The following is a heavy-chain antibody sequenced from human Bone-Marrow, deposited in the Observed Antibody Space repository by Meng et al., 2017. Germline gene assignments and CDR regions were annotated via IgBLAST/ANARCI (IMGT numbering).Heavy chain of an antibody. CDR1: GFPRSTSGMC. CDR3: ARIARGYYDSSGAYYFDY. V-gene: IGHV2-70*01. Sequence: SGPTLVKLTQTLTLTCTFSGFPRSTSGMCVSWIRQPPGKALEWLALIDWDDDKYYSTSLKTRLTISKDTSKNQVVLTMTIMDPVDTATYYCARIARGYYDSSGAYYFDYWGQGTLVTVSS. CDR2: IDWDDDK. J-gene: IGHJ4*02. D-gene: IGHD3-22*01.